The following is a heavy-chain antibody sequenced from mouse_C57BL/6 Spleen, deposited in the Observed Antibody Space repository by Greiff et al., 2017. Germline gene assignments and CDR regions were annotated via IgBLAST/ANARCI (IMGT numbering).Heavy chain of an antibody. V-gene: IGHV1-18*01. CDR3: ARSAALRTYAMDD. CDR2: INPNNGGT. CDR1: GYTFTDYN. Sequence: LVEPGASVKIPCTASGYTFTDYNMDWVKQSHGKSLEWIGDINPNNGGTIYNQKFKGKATLTVDKSSSTAYMELRSLTSEDTAVYYCARSAALRTYAMDDWGQGTSVTVSS. J-gene: IGHJ4*01.